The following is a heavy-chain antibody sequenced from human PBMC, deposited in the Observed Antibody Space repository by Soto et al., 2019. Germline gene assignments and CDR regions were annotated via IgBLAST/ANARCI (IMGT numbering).Heavy chain of an antibody. CDR1: GYNFAGYW. J-gene: IGHJ4*02. CDR3: ARGGVSPRRFDY. Sequence: PGESLKISCKGSGYNFAGYWIAWVRQMPGKGLELMGIIYPSDSDTRYRPSFQGQVTISADKSISSAYLPWSSLRASDTAMYYCARGGVSPRRFDYWGQGTPVTVSS. D-gene: IGHD3-10*01. CDR2: IYPSDSDT. V-gene: IGHV5-51*01.